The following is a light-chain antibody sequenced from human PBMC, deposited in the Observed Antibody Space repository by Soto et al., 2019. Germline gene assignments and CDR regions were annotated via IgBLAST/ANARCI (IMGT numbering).Light chain of an antibody. J-gene: IGLJ1*01. CDR2: DVT. V-gene: IGLV2-11*01. CDR1: SSDVGAYKY. CDR3: CSYAGSYTWV. Sequence: QSVLTQPRSVSGSPGQSVTISCTGTSSDVGAYKYVSWYQHYPGEAPKVMTYDVTQRPSGVPDRFSGTKSGNTASLTISGLQAEDEADYYCCSYAGSYTWVFGSGTKVTAL.